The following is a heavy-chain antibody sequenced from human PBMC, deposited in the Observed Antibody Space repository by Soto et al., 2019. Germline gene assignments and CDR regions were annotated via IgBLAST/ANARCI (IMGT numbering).Heavy chain of an antibody. Sequence: PAWSLRLSCASSGFTFSSYAMSLVSQAPGKGLEWVSAISGSGGSTYYADSVKGRFTISRDNSKNTLYLQMNSLRAEDTAVYYCADSTYYYDSSGYYRFGYFQHWGQGTLVTVSS. CDR3: ADSTYYYDSSGYYRFGYFQH. CDR2: ISGSGGST. D-gene: IGHD3-22*01. CDR1: GFTFSSYA. J-gene: IGHJ1*01. V-gene: IGHV3-23*01.